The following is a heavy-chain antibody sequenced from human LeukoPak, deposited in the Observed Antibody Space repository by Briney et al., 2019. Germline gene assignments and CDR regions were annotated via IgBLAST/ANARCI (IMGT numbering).Heavy chain of an antibody. D-gene: IGHD3-16*01. Sequence: ASVKVSCKVSGYTLTMLSIHWVRQAPGKGLEWMGGSDPEDGKKVYAQNFQDRVTVTEDTSTDTIYMGLSSLRSEDTAVYFCATVGFSYGHRDRYYFDNWGQGTLVTVSA. J-gene: IGHJ4*02. CDR3: ATVGFSYGHRDRYYFDN. V-gene: IGHV1-24*01. CDR1: GYTLTMLS. CDR2: SDPEDGKK.